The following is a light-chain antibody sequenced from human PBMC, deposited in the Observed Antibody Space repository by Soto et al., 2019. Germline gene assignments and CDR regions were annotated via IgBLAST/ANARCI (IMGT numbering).Light chain of an antibody. V-gene: IGKV3-15*01. CDR2: GAS. J-gene: IGKJ1*01. CDR1: QSVRSH. Sequence: EIVMTQSPATLSVSPGEGVTLSCRASQSVRSHLAWYQQKPGQPPRLLIYGASTRATGIPARFSGSGSGTEFTLTISRLEPEDFAVYYCQQYGGSPRTFGQGTKVDIK. CDR3: QQYGGSPRT.